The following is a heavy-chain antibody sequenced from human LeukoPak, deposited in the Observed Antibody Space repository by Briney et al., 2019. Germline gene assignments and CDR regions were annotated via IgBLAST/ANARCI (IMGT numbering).Heavy chain of an antibody. V-gene: IGHV3-23*01. D-gene: IGHD3-3*01. Sequence: PGGSLRLSCAASGFTFSSYAMSWVRQAPGKGLEWVSAISGSGGSTYYADSVKGRFTISRDNSKNTLYLQMNSQRAEDTAVYYCAKGGDFWSGYSNGMDVWGQGTTVTVSS. CDR2: ISGSGGST. J-gene: IGHJ6*02. CDR3: AKGGDFWSGYSNGMDV. CDR1: GFTFSSYA.